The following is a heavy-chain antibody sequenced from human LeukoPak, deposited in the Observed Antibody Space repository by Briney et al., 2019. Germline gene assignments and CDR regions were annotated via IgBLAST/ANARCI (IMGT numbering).Heavy chain of an antibody. D-gene: IGHD4-17*01. Sequence: PSETLSLTCTVSGGSISSSSYYWGWIRQPPGKGLEWIGSIYYSGSTYYNPSLKSRVTISVDTSKNQFSLKLSSVTAADTAVYYCARGRGYYTFDPWGQGTLVTVSS. J-gene: IGHJ5*02. CDR2: IYYSGST. V-gene: IGHV4-39*07. CDR3: ARGRGYYTFDP. CDR1: GGSISSSSYY.